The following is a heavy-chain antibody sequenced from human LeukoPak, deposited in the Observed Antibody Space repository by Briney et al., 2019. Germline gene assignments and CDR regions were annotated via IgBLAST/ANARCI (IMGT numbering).Heavy chain of an antibody. J-gene: IGHJ4*02. D-gene: IGHD3-22*01. V-gene: IGHV1-2*02. CDR1: GYTFTGYY. CDR3: ARGTRVVNIGARSSAVDY. CDR2: INPNSGGT. Sequence: ASVKVSCKASGYTFTGYYMHWVRQAPGQGLEWMGWINPNSGGTNYAQKFQGRVTMTRDTSISTAYMELGRLRSDDTAVYYCARGTRVVNIGARSSAVDYWGQGTLVTVSS.